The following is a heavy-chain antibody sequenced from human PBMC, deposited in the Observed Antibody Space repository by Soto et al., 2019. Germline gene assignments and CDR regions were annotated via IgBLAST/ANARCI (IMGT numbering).Heavy chain of an antibody. CDR2: IKQDGSEK. CDR1: GFTFISYW. V-gene: IGHV3-7*01. D-gene: IGHD3-22*01. Sequence: PGGSLRLSCAASGFTFISYWMSWVRQAPGKGLEWVANIKQDGSEKYYVDSVKGRFTISRDNGKNSLYLQMNSLRAEDTAVYYCARSGGVDYYDSSGYYYPGFWYFDLWGRGTLVTVSS. CDR3: ARSGGVDYYDSSGYYYPGFWYFDL. J-gene: IGHJ2*01.